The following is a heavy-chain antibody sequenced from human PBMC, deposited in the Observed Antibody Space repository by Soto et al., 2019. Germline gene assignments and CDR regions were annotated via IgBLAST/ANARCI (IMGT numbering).Heavy chain of an antibody. CDR1: GGSFSGYY. V-gene: IGHV4-34*01. J-gene: IGHJ3*02. CDR3: ARDGSGNSFAFDI. CDR2: INHSGST. Sequence: SETLSLTCAVYGGSFSGYYWSWIRQPPGKGLEWIGEINHSGSTNYNPSLKSRVTISVDTSKNQFSLKLSPVTAADTAVYYCARDGSGNSFAFDIWGQGTMVTVSS. D-gene: IGHD3-10*01.